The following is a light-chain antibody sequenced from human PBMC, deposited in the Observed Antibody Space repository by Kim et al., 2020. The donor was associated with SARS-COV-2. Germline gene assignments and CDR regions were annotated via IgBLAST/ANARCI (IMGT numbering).Light chain of an antibody. V-gene: IGKV1-5*03. J-gene: IGKJ1*01. CDR1: QSISSW. CDR3: QQYSDYPWT. CDR2: KAS. Sequence: DIQMTQSLSTLSASVGDRVTITCRASQSISSWLARYQQKPGKAPDLLIYKASNLESGVPSRFSGSGSGTEFTLTINSLQPDDFVTYYCQQYSDYPWTFGQGTKVDIK.